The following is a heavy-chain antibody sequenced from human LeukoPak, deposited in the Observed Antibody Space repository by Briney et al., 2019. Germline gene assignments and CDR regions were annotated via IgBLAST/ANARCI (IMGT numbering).Heavy chain of an antibody. CDR2: INPNSGGT. D-gene: IGHD2-2*02. CDR3: ARAPPYCSSTSCYIDY. Sequence: GASVNVSCTASGYTFTGYYMHWVRQAPGQGLEWMGRINPNSGGTNYAQKFQGRVTMTRDTSISTAYMELSRRRSDDTAVYYCARAPPYCSSTSCYIDYWGQGTLVTVSS. V-gene: IGHV1-2*06. CDR1: GYTFTGYY. J-gene: IGHJ4*02.